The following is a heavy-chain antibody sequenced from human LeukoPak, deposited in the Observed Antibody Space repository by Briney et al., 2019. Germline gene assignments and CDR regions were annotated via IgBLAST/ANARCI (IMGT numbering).Heavy chain of an antibody. D-gene: IGHD5-18*01. CDR2: INSDGSST. J-gene: IGHJ4*02. CDR3: ARAGTAMVTLDY. V-gene: IGHV3-74*01. CDR1: GFTFSSYA. Sequence: GGSLRLSCAASGFTFSSYAMSWVRQAPGKGLVWVSRINSDGSSTSYADSVKGRFTISRDNAKNTLYLQMNSLRAEDTAVYYCARAGTAMVTLDYWGQGTLVTVSS.